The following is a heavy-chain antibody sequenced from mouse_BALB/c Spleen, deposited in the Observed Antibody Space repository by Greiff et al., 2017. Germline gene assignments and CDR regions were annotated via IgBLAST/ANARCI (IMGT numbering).Heavy chain of an antibody. CDR1: GFTFSSYG. D-gene: IGHD2-2*01. CDR3: ARGGYYDAMDY. CDR2: INSNGGST. Sequence: EVQLVESGGGLVQPGGSLKLSCAASGFTFSSYGMSWVRQTPDKRLELVATINSNGGSTYYPDSVKGRFTISRENAKNTLYLQMSSLKSEDTAMYYCARGGYYDAMDYWGQGTSVTVSS. J-gene: IGHJ4*01. V-gene: IGHV5-6-3*01.